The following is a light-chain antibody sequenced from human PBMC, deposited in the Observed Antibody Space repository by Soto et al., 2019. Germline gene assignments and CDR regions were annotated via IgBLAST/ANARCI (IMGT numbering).Light chain of an antibody. Sequence: QSVLTQPPSASGSPGQSVAISCTGTSSDVGGYSYVSWYQQHPGKAPKLMIYEVNKGPSGVPDRFSGSKSGNTASLTVSGLQAEDEADYYCSSYAGSSNVFGTGTKVTVL. CDR1: SSDVGGYSY. V-gene: IGLV2-8*01. J-gene: IGLJ1*01. CDR2: EVN. CDR3: SSYAGSSNV.